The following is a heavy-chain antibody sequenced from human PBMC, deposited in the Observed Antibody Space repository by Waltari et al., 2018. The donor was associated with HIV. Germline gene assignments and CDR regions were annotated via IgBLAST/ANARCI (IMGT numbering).Heavy chain of an antibody. Sequence: QVQLQESGPGLVKPSQTLSLTCTVSGGSISSGTYYWSWIRQPAGKGLEWIGRIDTSGSTNYNPSLKSRLTRSVDTSKNQFSLKLSSVTAADTAVYYCARTRIPSSGWYVDYWGQGTLVTVSS. CDR2: IDTSGST. V-gene: IGHV4-61*02. CDR3: ARTRIPSSGWYVDY. CDR1: GGSISSGTYY. D-gene: IGHD6-19*01. J-gene: IGHJ4*02.